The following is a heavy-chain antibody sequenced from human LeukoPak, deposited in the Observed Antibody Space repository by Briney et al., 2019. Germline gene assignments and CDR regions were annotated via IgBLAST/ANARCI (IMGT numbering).Heavy chain of an antibody. CDR1: GYTFTSYG. J-gene: IGHJ4*02. CDR3: AKTYYDILTGYGSLDY. V-gene: IGHV1-18*01. CDR2: ISAYNGNT. D-gene: IGHD3-9*01. Sequence: GASVKVSCKASGYTFTSYGISWVRQAPGQGLEWMGWISAYNGNTNYAQKLQGRVTMTTDTSTSTAYMERRSLRSDGTAVYYCAKTYYDILTGYGSLDYWGQGTLVTVS.